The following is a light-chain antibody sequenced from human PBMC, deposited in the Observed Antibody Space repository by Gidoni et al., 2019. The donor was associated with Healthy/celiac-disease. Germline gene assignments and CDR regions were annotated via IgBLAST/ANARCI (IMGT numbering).Light chain of an antibody. CDR2: AAS. J-gene: IGKJ1*01. CDR3: LQDYNYPRT. CDR1: QVIRND. Sequence: AIQMTQSPSSLSASVGDSVTITCRASQVIRNDLGWYQQKPGKAPKLLIYAASSLQSGVPSRFSGSGSGTDFTLTISSLQPEDFATYYCLQDYNYPRTFGQGTKVEIK. V-gene: IGKV1-6*01.